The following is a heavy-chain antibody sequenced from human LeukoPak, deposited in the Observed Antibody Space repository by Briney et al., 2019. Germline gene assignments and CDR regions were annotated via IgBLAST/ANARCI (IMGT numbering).Heavy chain of an antibody. CDR1: GDSVSSSSYY. V-gene: IGHV4-39*01. J-gene: IGHJ4*02. CDR2: IYYSGST. D-gene: IGHD3-22*01. CDR3: ARLSGYFDNSGYYYV. Sequence: PSETLSLICTVSGDSVSSSSYYWGWIRQPPGKGLEWIASIYYSGSTFYNSSLKSRVTISVDTSKNQFSLKLSSVTAADTAVYYCARLSGYFDNSGYYYVWGQGTLVTVSS.